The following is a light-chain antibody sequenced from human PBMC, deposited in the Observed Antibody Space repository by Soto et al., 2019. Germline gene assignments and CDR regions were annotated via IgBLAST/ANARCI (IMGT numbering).Light chain of an antibody. CDR3: QQRSNWPPRYT. CDR1: QSISNY. V-gene: IGKV3-11*01. Sequence: EIVLTQSPATLSLSPGERATLSCRASQSISNYLAWYQQKPGQAPSLLIYDASNRATGIPARFSGSGSGTDFTLTISSLEPEDFSVYYCQQRSNWPPRYTFGPGTKEDIK. J-gene: IGKJ3*01. CDR2: DAS.